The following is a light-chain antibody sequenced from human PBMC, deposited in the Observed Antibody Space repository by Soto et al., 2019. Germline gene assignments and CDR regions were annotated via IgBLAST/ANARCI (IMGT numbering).Light chain of an antibody. J-gene: IGLJ1*01. CDR2: GNS. V-gene: IGLV1-40*01. CDR3: QSYESSLSAVYV. CDR1: SSNIGAGYD. Sequence: QSVLTQPPSVSGAPGQRVTISCTGSSSNIGAGYDVHWYQQLPGTAPKLLIYGNSNRPSGVPDRFSGSKSGTSASLAITGLQAEDEADYYCQSYESSLSAVYVFGTGNKVTGL.